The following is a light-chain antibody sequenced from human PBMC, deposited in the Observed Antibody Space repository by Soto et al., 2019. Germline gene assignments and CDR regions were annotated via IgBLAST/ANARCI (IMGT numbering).Light chain of an antibody. J-gene: IGKJ5*01. CDR1: QSVSSSY. CDR2: GAS. CDR3: QQYGSSPLT. Sequence: EIVLTQSPGTLSLSPGERATLSCRASQSVSSSYLAWYQQKPGQAPRLLIYGASSRATGIPDRFSGGGSGKDFTLTISRLEPEDFAVYYCQQYGSSPLTFGQGTRLEMK. V-gene: IGKV3-20*01.